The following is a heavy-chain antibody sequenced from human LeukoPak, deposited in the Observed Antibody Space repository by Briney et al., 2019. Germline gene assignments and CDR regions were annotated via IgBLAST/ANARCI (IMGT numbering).Heavy chain of an antibody. CDR2: TYYRSKWYN. CDR3: ARARMVRGAKGNWFDP. V-gene: IGHV6-1*01. CDR1: GDSVSSNSAA. Sequence: SQTLSLTCAISGDSVSSNSAAWNWIRQSPSRGLEWLGRTYYRSKWYNDYAVSVKSRITINPDTSKNQFSLQLNSVTPEDTAVYYCARARMVRGAKGNWFDPWGQGTLVTVSS. D-gene: IGHD3-10*01. J-gene: IGHJ5*02.